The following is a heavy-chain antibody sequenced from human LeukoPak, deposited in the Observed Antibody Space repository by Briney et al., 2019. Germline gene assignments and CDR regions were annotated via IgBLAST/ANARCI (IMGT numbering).Heavy chain of an antibody. V-gene: IGHV3-23*01. J-gene: IGHJ4*02. D-gene: IGHD1-26*01. CDR3: AKDRSRRATALDY. Sequence: GGTLRLSCAASGFTFSSYGMSWVRQAPGKGLEWVSAISGSGGSTYYADSVKGRFTISRDNSKNTLYLQMNSLRAEDTAVYYCAKDRSRRATALDYWGQGTLVTVSS. CDR2: ISGSGGST. CDR1: GFTFSSYG.